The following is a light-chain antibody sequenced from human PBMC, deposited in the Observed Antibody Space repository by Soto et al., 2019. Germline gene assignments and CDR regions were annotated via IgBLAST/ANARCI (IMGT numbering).Light chain of an antibody. J-gene: IGLJ2*01. CDR3: SSTPVV. V-gene: IGLV2-14*01. Sequence: QSVLTQPASVSGSPGQSITISCTGTSSDVGGYNYVSWYQQHPGKAPKLMIYDVSNRPSGVSNRFSGSKSGNTASLTISGLLADDEADYTSSSTPVVFGGGTKVTVL. CDR2: DVS. CDR1: SSDVGGYNY.